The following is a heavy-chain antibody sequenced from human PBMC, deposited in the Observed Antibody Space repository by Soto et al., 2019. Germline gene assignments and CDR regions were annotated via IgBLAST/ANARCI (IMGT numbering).Heavy chain of an antibody. CDR3: ARGLYYYDSSGYWGY. J-gene: IGHJ4*02. V-gene: IGHV3-48*02. CDR2: ISSSSSTI. CDR1: GFTFSSYS. D-gene: IGHD3-22*01. Sequence: GGSLRLSCASSGFTFSSYSMNWVRQAPGKGLEWVSYISSSSSTIYYADSVKGRFTISRDNAKNSLYLQMNSLRDEDTAVYYCARGLYYYDSSGYWGYWGQGTLVTVSS.